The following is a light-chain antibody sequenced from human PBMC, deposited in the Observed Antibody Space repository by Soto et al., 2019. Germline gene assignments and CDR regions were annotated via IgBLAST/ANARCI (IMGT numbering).Light chain of an antibody. J-gene: IGKJ1*01. CDR1: QRVSSNN. CDR2: GAS. V-gene: IGKV3-20*01. Sequence: EIVLTQSPGTLSLSPGERATLSCRASQRVSSNNLVWYQQKPGQAPRLLIYGASYRAAGLPDRFSGSGSGTDFTLPISRLEPEDFALYYCQQYGSSPWTFGQGTKVEIK. CDR3: QQYGSSPWT.